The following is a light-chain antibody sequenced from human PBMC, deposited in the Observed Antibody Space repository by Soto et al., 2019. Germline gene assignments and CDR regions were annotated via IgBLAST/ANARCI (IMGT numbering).Light chain of an antibody. Sequence: EIVLTQSPGTLSLSPGERATLSCRASQSISSSYLAWYQQKPGQAPRLLVYGASSRATGIPDRFSGSGSGTGFTLTISRVEPEDFAVYCCQEYGSSRFTFGPGTKGDIK. CDR1: QSISSSY. CDR3: QEYGSSRFT. V-gene: IGKV3-20*01. CDR2: GAS. J-gene: IGKJ3*01.